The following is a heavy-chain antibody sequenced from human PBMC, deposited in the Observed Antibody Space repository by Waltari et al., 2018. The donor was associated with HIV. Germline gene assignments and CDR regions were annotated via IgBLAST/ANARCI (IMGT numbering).Heavy chain of an antibody. CDR3: ASYYGWDV. V-gene: IGHV4-34*01. J-gene: IGHJ6*02. Sequence: QVQLQQWGAGLLKPSETLSLTCAVYGGSFSGYYWSWIRQPPGKGLEWIGEINHSGSTNDNPSLKSRVTISVDTSKNQFSLKLSSVTAADTAVYYCASYYGWDVWGQGTTVTVSS. CDR1: GGSFSGYY. CDR2: INHSGST.